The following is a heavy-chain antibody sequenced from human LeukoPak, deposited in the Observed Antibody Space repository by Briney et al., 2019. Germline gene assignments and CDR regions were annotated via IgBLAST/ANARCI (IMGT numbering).Heavy chain of an antibody. CDR2: IWYDGSNK. J-gene: IGHJ4*02. Sequence: GGSLRLSCAASGFTFSSYWMSWVRQAPGKGLEWVAVIWYDGSNKYYADSVKGRFTISRDNSKNTPYLQMNSLRAEDTAVYYCARGQSVALNWGQGTLVTVSS. V-gene: IGHV3-33*08. D-gene: IGHD6-19*01. CDR3: ARGQSVALN. CDR1: GFTFSSYW.